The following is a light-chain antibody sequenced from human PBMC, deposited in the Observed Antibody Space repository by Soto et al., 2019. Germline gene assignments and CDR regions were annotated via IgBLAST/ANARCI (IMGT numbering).Light chain of an antibody. CDR2: DAS. V-gene: IGKV3-11*01. Sequence: EIVLTQSPATLSLSPGERATLSCRASQSVSSYLAWYQQKPGQAPRLLIYDASNRATGIPARFSGSGSGTDFTLTISSIATADSAVYYCQQRSNWPITFGQATRLEI. CDR1: QSVSSY. J-gene: IGKJ5*01. CDR3: QQRSNWPIT.